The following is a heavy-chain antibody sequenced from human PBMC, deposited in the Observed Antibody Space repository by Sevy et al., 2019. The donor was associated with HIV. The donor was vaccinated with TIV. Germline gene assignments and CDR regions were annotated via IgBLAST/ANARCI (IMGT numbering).Heavy chain of an antibody. J-gene: IGHJ6*02. CDR1: GFTFINYG. CDR2: VSSDESNK. Sequence: GGSLRLSCAASGFTFINYGMYWVRQAPGKGLEWVAFVSSDESNKYYVESVKGRFTISRDNSKNTLYLQMNSLRPEDKAVYYCARDAQRLPFGELSRIPSARGGMDVWGQGTAVTVSS. D-gene: IGHD3-16*02. V-gene: IGHV3-33*07. CDR3: ARDAQRLPFGELSRIPSARGGMDV.